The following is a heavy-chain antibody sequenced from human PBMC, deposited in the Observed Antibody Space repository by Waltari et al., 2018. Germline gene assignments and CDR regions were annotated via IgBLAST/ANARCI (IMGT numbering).Heavy chain of an antibody. V-gene: IGHV5-51*01. CDR2: IYPGDSDT. D-gene: IGHD6-13*01. Sequence: EVPLVQSGAEVKKPGESLKISCKGSGYSFTSYWIGWVRQMPGKGLEWMGIIYPGDSDTRYSPSFQGQVTISADKSFSTAYLQWSSLKASDTAMYYCARLQVLDSSSVDYYYYMDVWGKGTTVTVSS. CDR3: ARLQVLDSSSVDYYYYMDV. CDR1: GYSFTSYW. J-gene: IGHJ6*03.